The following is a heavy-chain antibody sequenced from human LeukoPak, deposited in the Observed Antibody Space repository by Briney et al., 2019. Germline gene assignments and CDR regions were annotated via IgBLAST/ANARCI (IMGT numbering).Heavy chain of an antibody. V-gene: IGHV1-69*13. CDR1: GYIFTSFY. Sequence: SVKVSCKASGYIFTSFYMHWVRQAPGQGLEWMGGIIPIFGTANYAQKFQGRVTITADESTSTAYMELSSLRSEDTAVYYCASPLPAAMPTDYYGMDVWGQGTTVTVSS. D-gene: IGHD2-2*01. CDR2: IIPIFGTA. J-gene: IGHJ6*02. CDR3: ASPLPAAMPTDYYGMDV.